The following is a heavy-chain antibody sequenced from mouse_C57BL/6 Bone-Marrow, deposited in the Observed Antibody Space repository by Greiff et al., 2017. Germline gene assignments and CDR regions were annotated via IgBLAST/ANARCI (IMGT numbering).Heavy chain of an antibody. J-gene: IGHJ2*01. CDR3: AGHRTTAFDY. CDR1: GFTFSSYG. D-gene: IGHD1-2*01. CDR2: ISSGGSYT. Sequence: EVHLVESGGDLVKPGGSLKLSCAASGFTFSSYGMSWVRQTPDKRLEWVATISSGGSYTYYPDSVKGRFTISRDNAKNTLYLQMSSLKSEDTAMYYCAGHRTTAFDYWGQGTTLTVSS. V-gene: IGHV5-6*01.